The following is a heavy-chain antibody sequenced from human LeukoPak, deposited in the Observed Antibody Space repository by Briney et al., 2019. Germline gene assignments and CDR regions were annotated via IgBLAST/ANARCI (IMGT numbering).Heavy chain of an antibody. V-gene: IGHV3-23*01. Sequence: PGGSLRPSCAASGFTFSSYAMSWVRQAPGKGLEWVSAISGSGGSTYYADSVKGRFTISRDNSKNTLYLQMSSLRAEDTAVYYCAKDRVRTGYSSSWLLDFDYWGQGTLVTVSS. J-gene: IGHJ4*02. D-gene: IGHD6-13*01. CDR3: AKDRVRTGYSSSWLLDFDY. CDR2: ISGSGGST. CDR1: GFTFSSYA.